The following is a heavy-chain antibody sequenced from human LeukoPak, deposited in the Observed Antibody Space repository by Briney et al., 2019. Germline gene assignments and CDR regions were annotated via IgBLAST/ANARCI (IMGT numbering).Heavy chain of an antibody. J-gene: IGHJ6*02. V-gene: IGHV3-15*01. CDR3: TTGPTVGV. D-gene: IGHD2-21*02. CDR1: GFTFSNAW. Sequence: KSGGSLRLSCAASGFTFSNAWMSWVRQAPGKGLEWVARIKGKTDGGTKDYAAAVKGRFTISRDDSKNTLYLQMNSLKTDDTAVYYCTTGPTVGVWGQGTTVTVSS. CDR2: IKGKTDGGTK.